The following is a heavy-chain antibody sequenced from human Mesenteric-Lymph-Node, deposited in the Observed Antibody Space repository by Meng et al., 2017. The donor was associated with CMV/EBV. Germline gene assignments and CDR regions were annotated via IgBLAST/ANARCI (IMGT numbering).Heavy chain of an antibody. D-gene: IGHD5-24*01. CDR2: IYHSGST. J-gene: IGHJ4*02. V-gene: IGHV4-4*02. CDR1: SISSNFL. Sequence: SISSNFLWTWVRPPPEKGLGWIGEIYHSGSTNYNPSLKSRVTISVNKSENQFSLKLNFVTAADTAVYYCARSADLLMATVPYCFDYWGQGTLVTVSS. CDR3: ARSADLLMATVPYCFDY.